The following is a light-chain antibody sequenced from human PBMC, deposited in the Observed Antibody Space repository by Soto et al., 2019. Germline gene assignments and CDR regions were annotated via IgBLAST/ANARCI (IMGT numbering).Light chain of an antibody. J-gene: IGKJ1*01. CDR2: KAS. V-gene: IGKV1-5*03. CDR1: QSISSW. CDR3: QHYNSYSEA. Sequence: DIQMTQSPSTLSAFVGGRGTITCRASQSISSWLAWYQQKPGKAPKLLIYKASSLKSGVPSRFSGSGSGTEFTLTISSLQPDDFATYYCQHYNSYSEAFGQGTKVDI.